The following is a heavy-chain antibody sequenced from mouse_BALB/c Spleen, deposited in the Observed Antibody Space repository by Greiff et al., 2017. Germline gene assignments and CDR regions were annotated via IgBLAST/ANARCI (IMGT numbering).Heavy chain of an antibody. J-gene: IGHJ2*01. CDR2: ISSGGSYT. D-gene: IGHD1-1*01. Sequence: EVKLVESGGDLVKPGGSLKLSCAASGFTFSSYGMSWVRQTPDKRLEWVATISSGGSYTYYPDSVKGRFTISRDNAKNTLYLQMSSLKSEDTAMYYCARHYPVVATGRLDYWGQGTTLTVSS. CDR1: GFTFSSYG. CDR3: ARHYPVVATGRLDY. V-gene: IGHV5-6*01.